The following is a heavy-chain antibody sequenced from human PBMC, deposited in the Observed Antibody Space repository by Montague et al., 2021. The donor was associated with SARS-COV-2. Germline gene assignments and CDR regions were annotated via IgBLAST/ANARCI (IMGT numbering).Heavy chain of an antibody. CDR1: GGSFSGYY. Sequence: SETLSLTCAVYGGSFSGYYWSWIRQPPGKGLEWIGEINHSGSANYNPSLKSRVTISVDPSKNQFSLKLSSVTAADTAVYYCARVRYYGSGTSLGMDVWGQGTTVIVS. D-gene: IGHD3-10*01. J-gene: IGHJ6*02. CDR3: ARVRYYGSGTSLGMDV. V-gene: IGHV4-34*01. CDR2: INHSGSA.